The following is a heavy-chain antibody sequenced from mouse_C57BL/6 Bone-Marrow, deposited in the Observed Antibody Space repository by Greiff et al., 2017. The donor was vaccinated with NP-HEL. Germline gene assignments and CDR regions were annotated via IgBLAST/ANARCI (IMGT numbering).Heavy chain of an antibody. CDR1: GYTFTSYW. D-gene: IGHD4-1*01. CDR2: IDPSDSYT. CDR3: ARGNWFDY. V-gene: IGHV1-59*01. Sequence: QVQLKQPGAELVRPGTSVKLSCKASGYTFTSYWMHWVKQRPGQGLEWIGVIDPSDSYTNYNQKFKGKATLTVDTSSSTAYMQLSSLTSEDSAVYYCARGNWFDYWGQGTTLTVSS. J-gene: IGHJ2*01.